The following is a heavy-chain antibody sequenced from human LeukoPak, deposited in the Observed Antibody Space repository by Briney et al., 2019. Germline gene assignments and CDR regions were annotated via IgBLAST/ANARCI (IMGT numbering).Heavy chain of an antibody. Sequence: GGSLRLSCAASGFTFSSYEMNWVRQAPGKGLEWVSYISSSGSTIYSADPVKGRFTISRDNAKNSLYLQMNSLRAEDTAVYYCARDGSGWYDYWGQGILVTVSS. CDR1: GFTFSSYE. J-gene: IGHJ4*02. V-gene: IGHV3-48*03. CDR3: ARDGSGWYDY. D-gene: IGHD6-19*01. CDR2: ISSSGSTI.